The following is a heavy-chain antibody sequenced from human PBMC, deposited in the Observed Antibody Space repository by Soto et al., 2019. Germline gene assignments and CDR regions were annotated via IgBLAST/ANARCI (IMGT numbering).Heavy chain of an antibody. CDR1: GFTFSSYG. CDR3: ARDPGSPQHYFDY. J-gene: IGHJ4*02. V-gene: IGHV3-33*01. D-gene: IGHD6-13*01. CDR2: IWYDGSNK. Sequence: PGGSLRLSCAASGFTFSSYGMHWVRQAPGKGLEWVAAIWYDGSNKYYADSVKGRFTISRDNSKNTLYLQMNSLRAEDTAVYYCARDPGSPQHYFDYWGQGTLVTVSS.